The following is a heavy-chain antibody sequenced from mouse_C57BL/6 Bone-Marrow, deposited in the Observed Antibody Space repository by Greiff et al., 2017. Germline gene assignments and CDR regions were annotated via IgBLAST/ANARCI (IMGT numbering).Heavy chain of an antibody. V-gene: IGHV6-3*01. CDR1: GFTFSNYW. Sequence: EVKLVESGGGLVQPGGSMKLSCVASGFTFSNYWMNWVRQSPEKGLEWVAQIRLKSDNYATHYAESVKGRFTISRDDSKSSVYLPMNNVRAEDTGIYYCTVNWDGVRNYWGQGTTLTVSS. CDR3: TVNWDGVRNY. J-gene: IGHJ2*01. CDR2: IRLKSDNYAT. D-gene: IGHD4-1*02.